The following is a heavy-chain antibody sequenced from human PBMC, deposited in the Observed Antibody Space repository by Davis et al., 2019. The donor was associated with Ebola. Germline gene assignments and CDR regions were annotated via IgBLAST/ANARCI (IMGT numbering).Heavy chain of an antibody. CDR3: AIRRPGYMTGYYHT. V-gene: IGHV4-4*02. D-gene: IGHD3-9*01. Sequence: MPSETLSLTCAVSGGSISSTNCWSWIRQAPGKGLEWIGDVDQKRSPKYNPSLGSRLSISVDTSSNQFSLTMNYVTAADTAMYYCAIRRPGYMTGYYHTWGQGTLVTVSS. J-gene: IGHJ5*02. CDR1: GGSISSTNC. CDR2: VDQKRSP.